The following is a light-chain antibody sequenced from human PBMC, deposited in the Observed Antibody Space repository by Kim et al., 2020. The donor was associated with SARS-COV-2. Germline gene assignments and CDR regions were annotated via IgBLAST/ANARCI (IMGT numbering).Light chain of an antibody. V-gene: IGKV1-12*01. J-gene: IGKJ3*01. CDR2: AAS. Sequence: DIQLTQSPSYVSASIGDRVSITCRASQGISRWLAWYQHKPGRAPKLLIYAASTLQSGVPSRFSGSGSGTDFTLTITGLQPEDLATYYCQQASAFPPTFGPGTKVDIK. CDR1: QGISRW. CDR3: QQASAFPPT.